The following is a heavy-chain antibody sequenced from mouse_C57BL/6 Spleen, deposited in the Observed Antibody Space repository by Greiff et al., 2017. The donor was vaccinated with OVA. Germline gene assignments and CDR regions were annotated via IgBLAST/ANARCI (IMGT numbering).Heavy chain of an antibody. CDR2: IYPGDGDT. CDR3: ARWGYYCSSPSWFAY. CDR1: GYAFSSSW. D-gene: IGHD1-1*01. Sequence: QVQLTASGPELVKPGASVKISCKASGYAFSSSWMNWVKQRHGKGLEWIGRIYPGDGDTNYNGKFKGKATLTADNSSSTAYMPLSSLTSEDSAVYFCARWGYYCSSPSWFAYWGQGTLVTVSA. V-gene: IGHV1-82*01. J-gene: IGHJ3*01.